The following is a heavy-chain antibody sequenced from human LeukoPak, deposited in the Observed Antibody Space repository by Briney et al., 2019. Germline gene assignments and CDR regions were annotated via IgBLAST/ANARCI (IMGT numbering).Heavy chain of an antibody. CDR1: GFTFSDYY. CDR3: ARDISEWVAASDS. J-gene: IGHJ4*02. V-gene: IGHV3-11*01. D-gene: IGHD3-3*02. CDR2: ITISGSII. Sequence: GGALRLSCAASGFTFSDYYMSWIRHAPGKGLEGVSYITISGSIIKYADSVKGRFTISRDNANHSLYLQMNSLSAEATAAYYRARDISEWVAASDSWGQGTLVSASS.